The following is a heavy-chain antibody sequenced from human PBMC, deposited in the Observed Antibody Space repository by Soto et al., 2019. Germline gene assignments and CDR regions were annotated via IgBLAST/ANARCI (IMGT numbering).Heavy chain of an antibody. V-gene: IGHV4-31*03. Sequence: SETLSLTCTVSGGSVSSGGYYWSWIRQHPGKGLEWIGYIYYSGSTYYNPSLKSRVTTSVDTSKNQFSLKLSSVTAADTAVYYRARGGPLGNGAFDIWGQGTMVTVSS. CDR2: IYYSGST. CDR3: ARGGPLGNGAFDI. CDR1: GGSVSSGGYY. D-gene: IGHD2-8*01. J-gene: IGHJ3*02.